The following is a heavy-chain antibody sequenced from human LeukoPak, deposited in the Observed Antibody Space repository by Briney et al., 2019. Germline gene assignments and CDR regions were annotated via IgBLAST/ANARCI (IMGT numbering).Heavy chain of an antibody. CDR3: ASTPGRYFDWLYPTADAFDI. Sequence: PSETLSLTCAVYGGPFSGYYWRWIRQPPGKGLEWIGEINHSGSTNYNPSLKSRVPISVDTSKNQFSLKLSSVTAADTAVYYCASTPGRYFDWLYPTADAFDIWGQGTMVTVSS. D-gene: IGHD3-9*01. CDR1: GGPFSGYY. V-gene: IGHV4-34*01. J-gene: IGHJ3*02. CDR2: INHSGST.